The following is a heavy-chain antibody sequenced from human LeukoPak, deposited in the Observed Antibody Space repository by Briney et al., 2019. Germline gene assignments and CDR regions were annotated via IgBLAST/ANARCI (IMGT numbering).Heavy chain of an antibody. J-gene: IGHJ4*02. CDR3: ARTGGLDFDY. CDR2: INHSGST. CDR1: GGSFSGYY. Sequence: SETLSLTCAVYGGSFSGYYWSWIRQPPGKGLEWIGEINHSGSTNYNLSLKSRVTISVDTSKNQFSLKLSSVTAADTAVYYCARTGGLDFDYWGQGTLVTVSS. D-gene: IGHD2-8*02. V-gene: IGHV4-34*01.